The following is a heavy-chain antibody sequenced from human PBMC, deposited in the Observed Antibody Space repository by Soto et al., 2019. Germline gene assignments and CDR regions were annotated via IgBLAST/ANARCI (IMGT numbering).Heavy chain of an antibody. CDR1: GFSLSTSGVG. D-gene: IGHD6-13*01. J-gene: IGHJ4*02. Sequence: SGPTLVNPTQTLTLTCTFSGFSLSTSGVGVGWIRQPPGKALEWLALIYWNDDKRYSPSLKSRLTITKDTSKNQVVLTMTNMDPVDTATYYCAQRSGEGSSWYFDYWGQGTLGTAPQ. V-gene: IGHV2-5*01. CDR2: IYWNDDK. CDR3: AQRSGEGSSWYFDY.